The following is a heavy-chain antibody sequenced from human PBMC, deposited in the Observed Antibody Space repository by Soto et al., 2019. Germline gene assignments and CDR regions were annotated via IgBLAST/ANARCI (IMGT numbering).Heavy chain of an antibody. J-gene: IGHJ6*02. D-gene: IGHD6-19*01. CDR1: GFTFSSYA. Sequence: GGSLRLSCAASGFTFSSYAMSWVRQAPGKGLEWVSAISGSGGSTYYADSVKGRFTISRDNSKNTLYLQMNSLRAEDTAVYYCAKVGGWEPWDWGYYYYGMDVWGQGTTVTVSS. V-gene: IGHV3-23*01. CDR2: ISGSGGST. CDR3: AKVGGWEPWDWGYYYYGMDV.